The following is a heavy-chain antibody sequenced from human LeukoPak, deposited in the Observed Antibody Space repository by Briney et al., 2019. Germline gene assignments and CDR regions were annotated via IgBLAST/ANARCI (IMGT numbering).Heavy chain of an antibody. D-gene: IGHD3-22*01. CDR2: IYYSGST. CDR3: ARTASSGYIQH. CDR1: GGSISSYY. J-gene: IGHJ1*01. Sequence: PSETLSLTCTVSGGSISSYYWSWIRQPPGKGLEWIGYIYYSGSTNYNPSLKSRATISVDTSKNQFSLKLSSVTAADTAVYYCARTASSGYIQHWGQGTLVTVSS. V-gene: IGHV4-59*01.